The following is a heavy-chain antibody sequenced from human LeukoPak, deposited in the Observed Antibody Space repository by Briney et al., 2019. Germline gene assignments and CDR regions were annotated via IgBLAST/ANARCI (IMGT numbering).Heavy chain of an antibody. CDR3: TRGRRATHDY. Sequence: GGSLRLSCTASGFTFGDYSMNWVRQAPGKGLEWVGFIRSKAYGGTTEYAASVKGRFTISRDYSKRTAYLQMNSLKTDDTAVYYCTRGRRATHDYWGQGTLVTVSS. CDR2: IRSKAYGGTT. CDR1: GFTFGDYS. J-gene: IGHJ4*02. V-gene: IGHV3-49*04. D-gene: IGHD1-26*01.